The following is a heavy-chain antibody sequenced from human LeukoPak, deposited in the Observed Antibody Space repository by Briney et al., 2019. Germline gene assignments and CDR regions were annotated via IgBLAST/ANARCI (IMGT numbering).Heavy chain of an antibody. CDR3: ARDIWFGESNFDY. J-gene: IGHJ4*02. CDR1: GFTFTDYY. V-gene: IGHV1-2*02. Sequence: KVSCKASGFTFTDYYMHWVRQAPGQGLEWLGWISPNSGGTNYAQKFQGRVTMTRDTSISTAYMEMSRLISDDTAVYYCARDIWFGESNFDYWGQGTLVTVSS. D-gene: IGHD3-10*01. CDR2: ISPNSGGT.